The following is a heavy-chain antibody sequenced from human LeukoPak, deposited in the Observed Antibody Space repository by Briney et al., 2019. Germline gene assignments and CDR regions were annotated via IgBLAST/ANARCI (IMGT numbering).Heavy chain of an antibody. CDR3: ARSNYHPLSYYYYGMDV. CDR1: GGSISSYY. D-gene: IGHD4-11*01. J-gene: IGHJ6*02. V-gene: IGHV4-59*01. CDR2: IYYSGST. Sequence: SETLSLTCTVSGGSISSYYWSWIRQPPGKGLEWIGYIYYSGSTNYNPSLKSRVAISVDTSKNQFSLKLSSVTAADTAVYYCARSNYHPLSYYYYGMDVWGQGTMVTVSS.